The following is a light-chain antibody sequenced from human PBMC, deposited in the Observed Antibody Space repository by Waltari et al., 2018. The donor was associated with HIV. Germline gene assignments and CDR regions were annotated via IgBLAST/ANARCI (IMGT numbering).Light chain of an antibody. CDR2: DVS. CDR3: SSYISTTTL. J-gene: IGLJ1*01. Sequence: QSAPTQPASVSGSPGQSITISCTVPRSHIGHYNYVSWYQQSPGNAPKLMIYDVSNRPSGVSNRFSGSKSGNTASLTISGLQAEDEADYYCSSYISTTTLFGTGTKVTVL. CDR1: RSHIGHYNY. V-gene: IGLV2-14*01.